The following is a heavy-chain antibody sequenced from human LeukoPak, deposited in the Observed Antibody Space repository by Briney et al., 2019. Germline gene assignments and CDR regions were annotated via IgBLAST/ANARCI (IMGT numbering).Heavy chain of an antibody. CDR3: ARRAVAGAYWYFDL. D-gene: IGHD6-19*01. Sequence: SETLSLTCTVSGGSISSYYWSWIRQPPGKGLEWIGYIYYSGSTNYNPSPKSRVTISVDTSKNQFSLKLSSVTAADTAVYYCARRAVAGAYWYFDLWGRGTLVTVSS. J-gene: IGHJ2*01. CDR1: GGSISSYY. CDR2: IYYSGST. V-gene: IGHV4-59*01.